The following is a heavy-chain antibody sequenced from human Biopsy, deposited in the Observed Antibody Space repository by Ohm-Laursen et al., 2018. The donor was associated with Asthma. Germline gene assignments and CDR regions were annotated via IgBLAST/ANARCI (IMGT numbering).Heavy chain of an antibody. Sequence: SLRLSCAASGFTFSSYGMHWVRQAPGKGLEWVAVISYDGSNKYYADSVKGRFTISRDNSKNTLYLQMNSLGAEDTAVYYCASQSSGPDFWSGYYYFDYWGQGTLVTVSS. V-gene: IGHV3-30*03. CDR2: ISYDGSNK. J-gene: IGHJ4*02. CDR1: GFTFSSYG. D-gene: IGHD3-3*01. CDR3: ASQSSGPDFWSGYYYFDY.